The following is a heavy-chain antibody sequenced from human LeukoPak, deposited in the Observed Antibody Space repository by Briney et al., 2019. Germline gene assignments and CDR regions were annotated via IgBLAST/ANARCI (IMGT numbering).Heavy chain of an antibody. CDR3: AREMDSSTWGWFDP. Sequence: PGGSLRLSCAASGFTFSSYSMNWVRQAPGKGLEWVSSISSSSSYIYYADSVKGRFTISRDNAKNSLYLQMNSLRAEDTAVYYCAREMDSSTWGWFDPWGQGTLVTVSS. CDR2: ISSSSSYI. CDR1: GFTFSSYS. J-gene: IGHJ5*02. D-gene: IGHD6-13*01. V-gene: IGHV3-21*01.